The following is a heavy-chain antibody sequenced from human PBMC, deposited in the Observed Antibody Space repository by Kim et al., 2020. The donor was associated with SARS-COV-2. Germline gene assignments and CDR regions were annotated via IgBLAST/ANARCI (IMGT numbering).Heavy chain of an antibody. CDR3: ARGSRTTGYDY. Sequence: ASVKVSCKASGYIFTNFGINWVRQAPGQGLEWMGWISAYNGDTNYAEKSRGRFTMTTDTSTSTAHMELRSLRSDDTAVYYCARGSRTTGYDYWGQGNLVTVSS. D-gene: IGHD3-9*01. J-gene: IGHJ4*02. CDR2: ISAYNGDT. V-gene: IGHV1-18*01. CDR1: GYIFTNFG.